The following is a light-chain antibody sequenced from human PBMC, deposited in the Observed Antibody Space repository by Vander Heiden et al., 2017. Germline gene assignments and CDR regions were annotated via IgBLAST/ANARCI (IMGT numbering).Light chain of an antibody. CDR1: QSVSSSY. CDR2: GAS. CDR3: QQYGSSPPVT. Sequence: FLTQSPGSLSLSPGERATLSCRASQSVSSSYLAWYQQKPGQAPRLLIYGASSRATGIPDRFSGSGSGTDFTLTISRLEPEDFAVYYCQQYGSSPPVTFGQGTRLEIK. J-gene: IGKJ5*01. V-gene: IGKV3-20*01.